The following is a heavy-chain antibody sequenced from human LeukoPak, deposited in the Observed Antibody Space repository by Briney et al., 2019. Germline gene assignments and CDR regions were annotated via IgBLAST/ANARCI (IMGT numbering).Heavy chain of an antibody. V-gene: IGHV3-11*01. D-gene: IGHD3-22*01. CDR3: AKDPAYYDSSGYY. J-gene: IGHJ4*02. Sequence: GGSLRLSCAASGFTFSDFYMSWIRQAPGKGLEWVSYISSSGNTKYYADSVKGRFTMSRDNAKNSLYLQMNSLRAEDTAVYYCAKDPAYYDSSGYYWGQGTLVTVSS. CDR1: GFTFSDFY. CDR2: ISSSGNTK.